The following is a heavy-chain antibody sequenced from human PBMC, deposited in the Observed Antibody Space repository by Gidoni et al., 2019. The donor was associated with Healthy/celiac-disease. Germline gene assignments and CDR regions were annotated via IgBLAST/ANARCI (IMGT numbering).Heavy chain of an antibody. CDR3: ATGGDYGDYGGGYY. J-gene: IGHJ4*02. D-gene: IGHD4-17*01. CDR1: GFTVSSNY. CDR2: IYSGGST. Sequence: EVQLVESGGGLVQPGGSLRLSCAASGFTVSSNYMSWVRQAPGKGLEWVSVIYSGGSTYYADSVKGRFTISRDNSKNTLYLQMNSLRAEDTAVYYCATGGDYGDYGGGYYWGQGTLVTVSS. V-gene: IGHV3-66*01.